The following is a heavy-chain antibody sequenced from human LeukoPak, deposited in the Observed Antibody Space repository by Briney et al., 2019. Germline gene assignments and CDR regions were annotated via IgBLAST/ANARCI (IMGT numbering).Heavy chain of an antibody. V-gene: IGHV4-59*08. CDR3: VGFGGMVRGVIKTYYFDY. CDR1: GGSISSYY. Sequence: SETLSLTCTVSGGSISSYYWSWIRQPPGKGLEWIGYIYYSGSTNYNPSLKSRVTISVDTSKNQFSLKLSSVTDADTAVYYCVGFGGMVRGVIKTYYFDYWGQGTLVTVSS. D-gene: IGHD3-10*01. J-gene: IGHJ4*02. CDR2: IYYSGST.